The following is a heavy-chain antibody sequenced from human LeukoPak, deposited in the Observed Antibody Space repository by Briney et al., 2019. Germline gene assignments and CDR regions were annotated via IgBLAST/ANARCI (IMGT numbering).Heavy chain of an antibody. D-gene: IGHD2-2*02. CDR1: GYTFTSYG. CDR2: ISAYNGNT. CDR3: AKPDCSSTDCYRPTY. Sequence: ASVKVSCKASGYTFTSYGISWVRQAPGQGLEWMGWISAYNGNTNYAQKLQGGVTMTTDTSTSTAYMELRSLRSDDTAVYYCAKPDCSSTDCYRPTYWGQGTLVTVSS. V-gene: IGHV1-18*01. J-gene: IGHJ4*02.